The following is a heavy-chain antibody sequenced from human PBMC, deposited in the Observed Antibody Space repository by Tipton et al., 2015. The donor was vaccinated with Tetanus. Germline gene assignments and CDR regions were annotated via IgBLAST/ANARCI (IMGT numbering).Heavy chain of an antibody. CDR3: ARVSRRNFYFDY. J-gene: IGHJ4*02. CDR1: GDSLSNGDYY. D-gene: IGHD2/OR15-2a*01. CDR2: IYYSGTS. V-gene: IGHV4-30-4*01. Sequence: TLSLTCTVSGDSLSNGDYYWSWIRQSPGKGLEWIGYIYYSGTSYISPSLTRRVSIAVDTSRNQFSLNLTSVTVADSAVYFCARVSRRNFYFDYWGPGAQVTVSS.